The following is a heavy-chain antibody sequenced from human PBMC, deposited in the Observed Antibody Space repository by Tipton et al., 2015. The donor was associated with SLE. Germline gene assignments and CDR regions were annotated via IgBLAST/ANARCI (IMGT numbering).Heavy chain of an antibody. D-gene: IGHD6-6*01. CDR1: GYTFTGYY. V-gene: IGHV1-2*02. CDR2: INPNSGGT. CDR3: ARVDGRIAARPDSEYFQH. J-gene: IGHJ1*01. Sequence: QSGAEVKKPGASVKVSCKASGYTFTGYYMHWVRQAPGQGLEWMGWINPNSGGTNYAQKFQGRVTMTRDTSISTAFMELSRLRSDDTAVYYCARVDGRIAARPDSEYFQHWGQGTLVTVSS.